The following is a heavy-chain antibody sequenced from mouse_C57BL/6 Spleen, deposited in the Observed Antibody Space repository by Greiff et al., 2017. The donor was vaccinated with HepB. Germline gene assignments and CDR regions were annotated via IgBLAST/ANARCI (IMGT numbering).Heavy chain of an antibody. D-gene: IGHD1-1*01. CDR3: ARYYGSSYAMDY. CDR2: IDPSDSYT. Sequence: QVQLQQPGAELVKPGASVKLSCKASGYTFTSYWMQWVKQRPGQGLEWIGEIDPSDSYTYYNQKFKGKATLTLDTSSSTAYMQLSSLTSEDSAVYYCARYYGSSYAMDYWGQGTSVTVSS. J-gene: IGHJ4*01. CDR1: GYTFTSYW. V-gene: IGHV1-50*01.